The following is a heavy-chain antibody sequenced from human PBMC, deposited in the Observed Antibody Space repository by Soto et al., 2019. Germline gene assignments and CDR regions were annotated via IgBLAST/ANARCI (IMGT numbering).Heavy chain of an antibody. CDR1: GGSISSSSYY. D-gene: IGHD2-21*02. V-gene: IGHV4-39*01. J-gene: IGHJ5*02. Sequence: LSLTCTVSGGSISSSSYYWGWIRQPPGKGLEWIGSIYYSGSTYYNPSLKSRVTISVDTSKNQFSLKLSSVTAAGTAVYYCAIEPPDCGGDSCSWWFEPRAESTLVT. CDR2: IYYSGST. CDR3: AIEPPDCGGDSCSWWFEP.